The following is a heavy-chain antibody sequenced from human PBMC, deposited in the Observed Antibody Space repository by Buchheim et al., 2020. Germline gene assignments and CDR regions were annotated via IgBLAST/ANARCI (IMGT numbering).Heavy chain of an antibody. J-gene: IGHJ4*02. Sequence: EVQLVQSGAEVKKPGESLKISCKGSGYSFTSYWIGWVRQMPGKGLEWMGIIYLGDSDTRYSPSLQGQVTIPADKSISTAYPQWSSLKASDTAMYYCARQGVYYYDSSGYYEGDYWGQGTL. CDR3: ARQGVYYYDSSGYYEGDY. CDR2: IYLGDSDT. D-gene: IGHD3-22*01. CDR1: GYSFTSYW. V-gene: IGHV5-51*01.